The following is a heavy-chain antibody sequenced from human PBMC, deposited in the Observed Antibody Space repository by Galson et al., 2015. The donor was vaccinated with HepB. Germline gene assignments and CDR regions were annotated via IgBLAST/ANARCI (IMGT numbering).Heavy chain of an antibody. D-gene: IGHD2-8*01. CDR2: ISAYNGNT. Sequence: CKASGYTFTSYGISWVRQAPGQGLEWMGWISAYNGNTNYAQKLQGRVTMTTDTSTSTAYMELRSLRSDDTAVYYCARSPGYCTNGVCYTWRLGYWGQGTLVTVSS. CDR3: ARSPGYCTNGVCYTWRLGY. J-gene: IGHJ4*02. V-gene: IGHV1-18*04. CDR1: GYTFTSYG.